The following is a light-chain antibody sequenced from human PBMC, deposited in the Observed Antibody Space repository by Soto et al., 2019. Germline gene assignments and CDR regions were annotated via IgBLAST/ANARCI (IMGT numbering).Light chain of an antibody. CDR2: GAS. Sequence: EIVMTQSPVTLTVSPGERATLYCRASQSISTNLAWHQQKPGQAPRLLIYGASTRDTGIPARFSGSGSGTEFTLTISSLQSEDLAVYYCQQFNNWPWTFGQGTKVEI. CDR1: QSISTN. CDR3: QQFNNWPWT. J-gene: IGKJ1*01. V-gene: IGKV3-15*01.